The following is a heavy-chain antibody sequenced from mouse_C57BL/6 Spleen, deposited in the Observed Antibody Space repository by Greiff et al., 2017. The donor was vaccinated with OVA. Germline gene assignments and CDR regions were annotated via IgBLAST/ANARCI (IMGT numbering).Heavy chain of an antibody. Sequence: EVQLQQSGAELVRPGASVKLSCTASGFNIKDDYMHWVKQRPEQGLEWIGWIDPENGDTEYASKFQGKATITADTSSNTAYLQLSSLTSEDTAVYYGTKVYYYGSSHYYAMDYWGQGTSVTVSS. V-gene: IGHV14-4*01. J-gene: IGHJ4*01. D-gene: IGHD1-1*01. CDR1: GFNIKDDY. CDR3: TKVYYYGSSHYYAMDY. CDR2: IDPENGDT.